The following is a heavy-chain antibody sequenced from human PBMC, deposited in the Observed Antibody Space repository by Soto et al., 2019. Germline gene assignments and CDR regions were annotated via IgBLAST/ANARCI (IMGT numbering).Heavy chain of an antibody. CDR2: IYTSGNT. D-gene: IGHD2-15*01. J-gene: IGHJ4*02. V-gene: IGHV4-4*07. CDR1: CGSISKYY. Sequence: AETLSRACTVSCGSISKYYWSLIRQAAGKGLEWIGRIYTSGNTNYNPSLKGRVTMSVDMSKNQFSLQLSSVTAADTAVYFCTKYRRTDAEGYSFDYWGQGALVTVSS. CDR3: TKYRRTDAEGYSFDY.